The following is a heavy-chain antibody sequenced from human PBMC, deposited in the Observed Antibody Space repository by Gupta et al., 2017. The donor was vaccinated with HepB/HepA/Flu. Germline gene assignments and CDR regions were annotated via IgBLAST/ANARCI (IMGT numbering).Heavy chain of an antibody. Sequence: QVQLVESGGGLVKPGGSLSLYCAASGFPFSDYYMTWIRQAPGGGLDWLSDISDSAYIIHYAYSVRGRFTISRDNANNSLYLQLTSLRVEDTAVYYCARRNDFWSGYHNFDIWGQGTMVTVSS. V-gene: IGHV3-11*01. J-gene: IGHJ3*02. CDR1: GFPFSDYY. CDR2: ISDSAYII. CDR3: ARRNDFWSGYHNFDI. D-gene: IGHD3-3*01.